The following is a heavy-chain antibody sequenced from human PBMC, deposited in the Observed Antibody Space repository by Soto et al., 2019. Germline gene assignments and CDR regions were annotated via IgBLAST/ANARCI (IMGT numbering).Heavy chain of an antibody. CDR2: INAGNGNT. J-gene: IGHJ4*02. CDR3: ARGTVVTHFDY. CDR1: GYTFTSYA. D-gene: IGHD2-15*01. Sequence: QVQLVQSGAEEKKPGASVKVSCKASGYTFTSYAMHWVRQAPGQRLEWMGRINAGNGNTKYSQKFQGRVTITRDTSASTAYMELSSLRSEDTAVYYCARGTVVTHFDYWGQGTLVTVSS. V-gene: IGHV1-3*05.